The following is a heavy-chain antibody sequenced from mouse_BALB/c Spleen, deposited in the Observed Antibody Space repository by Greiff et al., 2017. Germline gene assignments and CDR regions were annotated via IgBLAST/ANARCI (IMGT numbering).Heavy chain of an antibody. CDR1: GFTFSDYY. Sequence: EVQVVESGGGLVKPGGSLKLSCAASGFTFSDYYMYWVRQTPEKRLEWVATISDGGSYTYYPDSVKGRFTISRDNAKNNLYLQMSSLKSEDTAMYYCARRGTGPWFAYWGQGTLVTVSA. J-gene: IGHJ3*01. CDR3: ARRGTGPWFAY. D-gene: IGHD2-14*01. CDR2: ISDGGSYT. V-gene: IGHV5-4*02.